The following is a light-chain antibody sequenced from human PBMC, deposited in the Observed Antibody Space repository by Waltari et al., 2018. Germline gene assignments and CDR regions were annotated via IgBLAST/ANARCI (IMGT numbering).Light chain of an antibody. Sequence: SSELTQDPAVSVALGQTVRIPCHGDSLRTYYVSWFHQKPGPAPALVICGKNNRPSGIPDRFSASSSGSTASLTIIGAQAEDEADYYCHSRDSSGDVVIGGGTKLTVV. CDR3: HSRDSSGDVV. CDR2: GKN. CDR1: SLRTYY. J-gene: IGLJ2*01. V-gene: IGLV3-19*01.